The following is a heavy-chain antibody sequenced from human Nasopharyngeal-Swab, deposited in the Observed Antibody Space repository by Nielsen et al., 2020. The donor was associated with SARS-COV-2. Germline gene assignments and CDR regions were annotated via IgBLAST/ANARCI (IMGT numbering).Heavy chain of an antibody. Sequence: GESLKISCAASGFTVSTHYMNWVRQAPGKGLEWVSVIYSGGSTYYADSVKGRFTIYRDNSKNTLYLQMNSLRADDTAVYYCATPRGFSGYDYGYWGQGNLVTVSS. J-gene: IGHJ4*02. D-gene: IGHD5-12*01. CDR2: IYSGGST. V-gene: IGHV3-66*04. CDR1: GFTVSTHY. CDR3: ATPRGFSGYDYGY.